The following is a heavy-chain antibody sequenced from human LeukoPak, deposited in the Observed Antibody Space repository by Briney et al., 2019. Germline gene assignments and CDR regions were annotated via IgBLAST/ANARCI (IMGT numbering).Heavy chain of an antibody. Sequence: AGGSLRLSCAASGFTFDDYAMHWVRQAPGKGLEWVSGISWNSGSIGYADSVKGRFTISRDNAKNSLYLQMNSLRAEDTALYYCAKDIPPPPTPKIAVAGEYYFDYWGQGTLVTVSS. CDR2: ISWNSGSI. V-gene: IGHV3-9*01. D-gene: IGHD6-19*01. CDR3: AKDIPPPPTPKIAVAGEYYFDY. CDR1: GFTFDDYA. J-gene: IGHJ4*02.